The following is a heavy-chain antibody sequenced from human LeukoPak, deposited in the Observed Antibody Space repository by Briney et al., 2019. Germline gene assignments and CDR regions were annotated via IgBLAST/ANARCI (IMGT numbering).Heavy chain of an antibody. CDR1: GGSISSYY. Sequence: PSETLSLTCTVSGGSISSYYWSWIRQPPGKGLEWIGYIYYSGSTNYNPSLKSRVTISVDTSKNQFSLKLSSVTAADTAVYYCARYDPLRYFDWFHYYYYGMDVWGQGTTVTVSS. CDR3: ARYDPLRYFDWFHYYYYGMDV. V-gene: IGHV4-59*08. J-gene: IGHJ6*02. D-gene: IGHD3-9*01. CDR2: IYYSGST.